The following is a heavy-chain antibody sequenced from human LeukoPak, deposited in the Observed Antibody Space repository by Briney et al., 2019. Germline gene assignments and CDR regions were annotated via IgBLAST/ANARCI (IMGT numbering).Heavy chain of an antibody. CDR1: GFTFSSYS. J-gene: IGHJ4*02. Sequence: GGSLRLSCAASGFTFSSYSMNWVRQAPGKGLEWVSSISSSSSYIYYADSVKGRFTISRDNAKNSLYLRMNSLRAEDTAVYYCATVNCGGDCYSPSYFDYWGQGALVTVSS. CDR3: ATVNCGGDCYSPSYFDY. V-gene: IGHV3-21*01. CDR2: ISSSSSYI. D-gene: IGHD2-21*02.